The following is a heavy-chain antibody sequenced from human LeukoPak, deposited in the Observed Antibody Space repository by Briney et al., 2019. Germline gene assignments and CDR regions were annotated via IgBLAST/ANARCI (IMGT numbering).Heavy chain of an antibody. Sequence: ASVKVSCKASGYTFTSYGISWVRQAPGQGVEWMGWISAYNGNTNYAQKLQGRVTMTTDTSTSTAYMELRSLRSDDTAVYYSAREGDSVYGSYRLLLDYWGQGTLVAVSS. D-gene: IGHD3-16*02. CDR2: ISAYNGNT. V-gene: IGHV1-18*01. CDR1: GYTFTSYG. J-gene: IGHJ4*02. CDR3: AREGDSVYGSYRLLLDY.